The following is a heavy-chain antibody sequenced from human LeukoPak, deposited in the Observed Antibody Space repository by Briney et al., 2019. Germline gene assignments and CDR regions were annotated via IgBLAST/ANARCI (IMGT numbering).Heavy chain of an antibody. V-gene: IGHV4-39*01. CDR1: GGSFISTSHY. CDR3: ARMILREGSYFDS. Sequence: SETLSLTCTASGGSFISTSHYWGWVRQSPGKGLQWIGSVQDGGFTYYKPSFKSRATISLDTSKNLLSLNVTSVTAADAAVYYCARMILREGSYFDSWGQGTLVTVSS. D-gene: IGHD3-16*01. J-gene: IGHJ4*02. CDR2: VQDGGFT.